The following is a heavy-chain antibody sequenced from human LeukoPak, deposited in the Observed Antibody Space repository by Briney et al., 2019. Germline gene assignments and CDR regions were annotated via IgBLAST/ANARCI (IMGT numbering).Heavy chain of an antibody. CDR3: ARGGRSGSHNWFDP. V-gene: IGHV3-7*03. J-gene: IGHJ5*02. CDR2: IKQDGSEK. CDR1: AFTFSSYW. Sequence: GGSLRLSCAASAFTFSSYWMSWVRQAPGKGLEGVANIKQDGSEKYYVDSVKGRFTISRDNAKNSLYLQMNSLRAEDTAVYYCARGGRSGSHNWFDPWGQGTLVTVSS. D-gene: IGHD3-22*01.